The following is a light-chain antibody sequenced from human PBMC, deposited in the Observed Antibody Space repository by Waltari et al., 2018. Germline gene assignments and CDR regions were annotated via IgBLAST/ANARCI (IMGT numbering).Light chain of an antibody. CDR3: ETGGHGTWV. V-gene: IGLV4-69*02. CDR2: VNSDGSH. Sequence: QLVLTQSPSASASLGASVKLTCTLDRGHSRKLVAWLQQHPAKGPRYLMKVNSDGSHSKGDEIPDRFSGSSSGAERYLTISSVQSEDEADYYCETGGHGTWVFGGGTKLTVL. CDR1: RGHSRKL. J-gene: IGLJ3*02.